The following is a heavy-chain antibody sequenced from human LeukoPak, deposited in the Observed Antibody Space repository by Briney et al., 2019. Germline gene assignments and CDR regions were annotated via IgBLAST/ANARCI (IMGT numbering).Heavy chain of an antibody. CDR3: ARDLSCSSTSCYGYYYYYYMDV. J-gene: IGHJ6*03. D-gene: IGHD2-2*01. CDR1: GGSISSGSYY. CDR2: IYTSGST. V-gene: IGHV4-61*02. Sequence: SETLSLTCTVSGGSISSGSYYWSWIRQPAGKGLEWIGRIYTSGSTNYNPSLKSRVTISVDTSKTQFSLKLSSVTAADTAVYYCARDLSCSSTSCYGYYYYYYMDVWGKGTTVTVSS.